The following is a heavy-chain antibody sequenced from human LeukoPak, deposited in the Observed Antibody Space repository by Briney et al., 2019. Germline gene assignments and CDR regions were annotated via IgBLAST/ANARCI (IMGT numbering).Heavy chain of an antibody. Sequence: GGSLRLSCAASGFTFSSYWMHWVRQAPGKGLVWVSRINSDGSGTSYADSVKGRFTISRDNAKNTLYLQMNSLRAEDTAVYYSARVPYSGYDLDYWGQGTLVTVSS. D-gene: IGHD5-12*01. J-gene: IGHJ4*02. CDR1: GFTFSSYW. CDR3: ARVPYSGYDLDY. CDR2: INSDGSGT. V-gene: IGHV3-74*01.